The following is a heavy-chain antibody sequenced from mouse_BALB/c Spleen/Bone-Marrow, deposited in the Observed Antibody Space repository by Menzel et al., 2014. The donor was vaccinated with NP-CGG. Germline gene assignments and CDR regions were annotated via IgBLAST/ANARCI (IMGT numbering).Heavy chain of an antibody. CDR2: INPSNGGT. CDR1: GYTFTSYY. CDR3: TRLPH. J-gene: IGHJ4*01. V-gene: IGHV1S81*02. Sequence: VKLVESGAELVKPGASVKLSCKASGYTFTSYYMYWVKQRPGQGLEWIGEINPSNGGTNFNEKFKSRATLTVDKSSSTAYMQLSSLTSGDSAVYYCTRLPHWGQGTSVTVSS. D-gene: IGHD5-1*01.